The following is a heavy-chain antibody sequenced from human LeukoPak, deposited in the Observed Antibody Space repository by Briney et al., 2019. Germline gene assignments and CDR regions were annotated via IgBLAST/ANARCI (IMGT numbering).Heavy chain of an antibody. Sequence: ASVKVSCKASGYTFSSYGIGWVRQAPRQGLEWMGWITAGNGNTNYAQKVQGRVTMTTDTSTSTAYMELRSLRSDDTAVYYCARGGINYYYMDVWGKGTTVTVSS. V-gene: IGHV1-18*01. CDR2: ITAGNGNT. CDR1: GYTFSSYG. D-gene: IGHD2-15*01. J-gene: IGHJ6*03. CDR3: ARGGINYYYMDV.